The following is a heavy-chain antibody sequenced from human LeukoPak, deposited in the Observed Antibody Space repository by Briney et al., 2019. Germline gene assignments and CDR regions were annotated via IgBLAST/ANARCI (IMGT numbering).Heavy chain of an antibody. J-gene: IGHJ4*02. CDR2: ISGSGGST. CDR3: AKKLYSIPHYFDY. V-gene: IGHV3-23*01. Sequence: GGSLRLSCAASGFTLSSYAMSWVRQAPGKGLEWVSAISGSGGSTYYADSVKGRFTISRDNSKNTLYLQMNSLRAEDTAVYYCAKKLYSIPHYFDYWGQGTLVTVSS. D-gene: IGHD6-13*01. CDR1: GFTLSSYA.